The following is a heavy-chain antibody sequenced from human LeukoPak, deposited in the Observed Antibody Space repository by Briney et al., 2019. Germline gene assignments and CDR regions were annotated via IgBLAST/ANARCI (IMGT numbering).Heavy chain of an antibody. Sequence: SETLSLTCTVSGGSISSYYWSWIRQPPGKGLEWIGYIYYSGSTNYNPSLKSRVTISVDTSKNQFSLKLSSVTAADTALYYCAREGGNSGTYSDFDYWGQGTLDTVSS. CDR1: GGSISSYY. J-gene: IGHJ4*02. V-gene: IGHV4-59*01. CDR2: IYYSGST. D-gene: IGHD1-26*01. CDR3: AREGGNSGTYSDFDY.